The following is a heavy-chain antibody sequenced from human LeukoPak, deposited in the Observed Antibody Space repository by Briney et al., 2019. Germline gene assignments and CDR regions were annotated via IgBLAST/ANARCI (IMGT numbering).Heavy chain of an antibody. V-gene: IGHV3-21*01. Sequence: GGSLRLSCAASVFTFSSYSMNWVRQAPGKGLEWVSSISSSSSYIYYADSVKGRFTISRDNAKNSLYLQMNSLRAEDTAVYYCARVEEGAIPFDYWGQGTLVTVSS. CDR2: ISSSSSYI. J-gene: IGHJ4*02. D-gene: IGHD1-26*01. CDR1: VFTFSSYS. CDR3: ARVEEGAIPFDY.